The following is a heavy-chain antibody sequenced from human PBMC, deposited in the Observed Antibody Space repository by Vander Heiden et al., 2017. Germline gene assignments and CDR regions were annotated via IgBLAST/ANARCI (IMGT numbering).Heavy chain of an antibody. V-gene: IGHV3-23*01. CDR3: AIHSSGWYSVY. CDR1: GFTLSSYV. Sequence: EVQLLESGGGLVQPGGSLRLSCAASGFTLSSYVMSWVRQAPGKGLEWVSSISGSGGRTYYADSVKGRFTISRDNSKNTLYLQMNSLRAEDTAVYYCAIHSSGWYSVYWGQGTLVTVSS. CDR2: ISGSGGRT. J-gene: IGHJ4*02. D-gene: IGHD6-19*01.